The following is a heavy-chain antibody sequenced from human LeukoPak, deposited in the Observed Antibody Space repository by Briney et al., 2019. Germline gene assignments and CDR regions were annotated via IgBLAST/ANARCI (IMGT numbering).Heavy chain of an antibody. D-gene: IGHD5-12*01. Sequence: GGSLRLSCAASGFTFSSYGMHWVRQAPGKGLEWVAFIRYDGSNKYYADSVKGRFTISRDNAKNSLYLQMNSLRAEDTAVYYCAKGQTSRGYSGYDDWFDPWGQGTLVTVSS. CDR3: AKGQTSRGYSGYDDWFDP. CDR1: GFTFSSYG. CDR2: IRYDGSNK. J-gene: IGHJ5*02. V-gene: IGHV3-30*02.